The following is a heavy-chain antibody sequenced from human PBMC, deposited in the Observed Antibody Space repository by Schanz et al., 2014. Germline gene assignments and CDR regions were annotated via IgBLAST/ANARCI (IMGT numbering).Heavy chain of an antibody. V-gene: IGHV3-23*01. J-gene: IGHJ5*02. CDR1: GFTFRNYA. Sequence: VQLLESGGGLVQPGGSLTLSCSASGFTFRNYALSWVRQAPGKGLAWVSPISGSGGSTYYAYSVKGRFTISRDNSNPTLYLQMNSLRADDTAVYYCAQELYSGSHYGWFDPWGQGTLVTVSS. CDR2: ISGSGGST. D-gene: IGHD1-26*01. CDR3: AQELYSGSHYGWFDP.